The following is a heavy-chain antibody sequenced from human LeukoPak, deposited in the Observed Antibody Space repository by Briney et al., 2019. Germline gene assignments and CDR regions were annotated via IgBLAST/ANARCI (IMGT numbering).Heavy chain of an antibody. Sequence: GGSLRLSCAPSGLTISRDSMHWVRQAPGKGLVWVSRIYSDSITTHYAESVKGRFTISRDDAKNTVHVQMNSLRADDTAVYYCVPGGGFAYWGQGSLVTVSS. D-gene: IGHD4-23*01. CDR1: GLTISRDS. V-gene: IGHV3-74*01. CDR3: VPGGGFAY. J-gene: IGHJ4*02. CDR2: IYSDSITT.